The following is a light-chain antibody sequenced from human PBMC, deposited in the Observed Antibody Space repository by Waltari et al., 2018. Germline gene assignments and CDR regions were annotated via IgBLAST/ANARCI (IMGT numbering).Light chain of an antibody. V-gene: IGLV2-14*03. CDR2: DVS. Sequence: QSALTQPASVSGSPGQSITVSCTGTRSHIGTYNYVSWYQQHPGKAPKLMIYDVSSRPSGVSNRFSGSKSGNTASLTISGLQAEDEADYYCDSKSSSSPHVFGTGTKVTVL. CDR3: DSKSSSSPHV. CDR1: RSHIGTYNY. J-gene: IGLJ1*01.